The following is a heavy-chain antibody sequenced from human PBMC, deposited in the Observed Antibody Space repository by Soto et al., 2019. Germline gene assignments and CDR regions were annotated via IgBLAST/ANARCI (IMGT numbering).Heavy chain of an antibody. J-gene: IGHJ4*02. V-gene: IGHV4-4*02. CDR2: IFHDGTA. CDR1: GVSLTSGNW. Sequence: SETLSLTCAVSGVSLTSGNWWTWVRQSPQRGLEYIGEIFHDGTANYYPSFERRVAMSADTSRNQFSLKLTSVTAADTAVYFCARLVYDTRLNYMYFDFWGPGTLVTVSS. CDR3: ARLVYDTRLNYMYFDF. D-gene: IGHD3-10*01.